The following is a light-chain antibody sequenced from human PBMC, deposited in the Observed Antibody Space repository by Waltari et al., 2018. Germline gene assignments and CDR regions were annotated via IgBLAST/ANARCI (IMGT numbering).Light chain of an antibody. CDR3: NSYAGSSHVV. J-gene: IGLJ2*01. Sequence: QSALTQPPSPSGSPGQSVTLSCTGTSSDVGAYNHVSWYQQHPGKAPKLIIYDVSKRPSGVRDRFSGSKSGNTASLTVSGLQADDEADYYCNSYAGSSHVVFGGGTTLTVL. CDR2: DVS. CDR1: SSDVGAYNH. V-gene: IGLV2-8*01.